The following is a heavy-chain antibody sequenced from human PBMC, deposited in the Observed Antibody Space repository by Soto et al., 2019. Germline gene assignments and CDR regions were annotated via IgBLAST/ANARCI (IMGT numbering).Heavy chain of an antibody. CDR2: IYHSGST. Sequence: QVQLQESGPGLVKPSGTLSLTCAVSGGSISSSNWWSWVRQPPGKGLEWIGEIYHSGSTNYNPSLKSRVTISVYKSKNQFSLKLSSVTAADTAVYYCARDLRYFDWAYAFDIWGQGTMVTVSS. CDR3: ARDLRYFDWAYAFDI. J-gene: IGHJ3*02. D-gene: IGHD3-9*01. CDR1: GGSISSSNW. V-gene: IGHV4-4*02.